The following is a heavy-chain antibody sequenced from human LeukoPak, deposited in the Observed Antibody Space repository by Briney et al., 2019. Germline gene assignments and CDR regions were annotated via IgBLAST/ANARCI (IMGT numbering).Heavy chain of an antibody. D-gene: IGHD3-9*01. CDR1: GGSISSYY. CDR3: ARGGRYFDWLRRYDY. J-gene: IGHJ4*02. V-gene: IGHV4-4*07. Sequence: SETLSLTCTVSGGSISSYYWSWIRQPAGKGLEWIGRIYTSGSTNYNPSLKSRVTISVDTSKNQFSLKLSSVTAADTAVYYCARGGRYFDWLRRYDYWGQGTLVTVSS. CDR2: IYTSGST.